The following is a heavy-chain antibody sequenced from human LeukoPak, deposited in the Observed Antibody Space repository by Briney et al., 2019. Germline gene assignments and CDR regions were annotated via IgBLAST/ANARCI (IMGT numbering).Heavy chain of an antibody. CDR3: TTDEEQWPDY. Sequence: TGGSLRLSCAASGFTFSNAWVSWVRQAPGKGLEWVGRIKSKTDGGTTDYAAPVKGRFTISRDDSKNTLYLQMNSLKTEDTAVYCCTTDEEQWPDYWGQGTLVTVSS. CDR1: GFTFSNAW. J-gene: IGHJ4*02. CDR2: IKSKTDGGTT. V-gene: IGHV3-15*01. D-gene: IGHD6-19*01.